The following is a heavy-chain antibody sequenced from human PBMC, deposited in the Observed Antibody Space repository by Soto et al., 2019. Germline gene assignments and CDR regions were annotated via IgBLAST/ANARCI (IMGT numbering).Heavy chain of an antibody. J-gene: IGHJ4*02. CDR3: AKYVLLWFGELLASNDY. CDR1: GFTFSSYA. V-gene: IGHV3-23*01. Sequence: GGSLRLSCAASGFTFSSYAMSWVRQAPGKGLEWVSAISGSGGSTYYADSVKGRFTISRDNSKNTLYLQMNSLRAEDTAVYYCAKYVLLWFGELLASNDYWGQGTLVTVSS. D-gene: IGHD3-10*01. CDR2: ISGSGGST.